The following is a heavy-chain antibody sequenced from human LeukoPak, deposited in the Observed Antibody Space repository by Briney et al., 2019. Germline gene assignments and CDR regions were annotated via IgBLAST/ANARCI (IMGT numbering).Heavy chain of an antibody. CDR3: YGSGRVP. D-gene: IGHD3-10*01. CDR1: GFTFSNAW. CDR2: IKSKSDGGTT. V-gene: IGHV3-15*01. J-gene: IGHJ5*02. Sequence: GGSLRLSCAASGFTFSNAWMTWVRQVPGKGLEWVGHIKSKSDGGTTNYAAPVKGRFTISRDDSKNTLYLQMNSLKSEDTAVYFCYGSGRVPWGQGTLVTVSS.